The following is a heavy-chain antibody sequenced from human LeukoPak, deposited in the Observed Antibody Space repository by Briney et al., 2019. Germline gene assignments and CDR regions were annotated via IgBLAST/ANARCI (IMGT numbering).Heavy chain of an antibody. CDR1: GGSFSGYY. CDR3: ASRLYCSSTSCKISYYGMDV. Sequence: SETLSLTCAVYGGSFSGYYWSWIRQPPGKGLEWIGEINHSGSTNYNPSLKSRVTISVDTSKSQFSLKLSSVTAADTAVYYCASRLYCSSTSCKISYYGMDVWGQGTTVTVSS. CDR2: INHSGST. V-gene: IGHV4-34*01. D-gene: IGHD2-2*01. J-gene: IGHJ6*02.